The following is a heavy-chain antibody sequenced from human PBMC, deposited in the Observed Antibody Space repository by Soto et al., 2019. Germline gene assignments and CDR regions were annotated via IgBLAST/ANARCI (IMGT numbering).Heavy chain of an antibody. CDR2: ISGSGGST. CDR1: GFTFSSYA. CDR3: AKSRGAFDI. J-gene: IGHJ3*02. Sequence: GESLKISCAASGFTFSSYAMSWVRQAPGKGLEWVSAISGSGGSTYYADSVKGRFTISRDNSKNTLYLQMNSLRAEDTAVYYGAKSRGAFDIWGQGTMVTVSS. V-gene: IGHV3-23*01. D-gene: IGHD3-10*01.